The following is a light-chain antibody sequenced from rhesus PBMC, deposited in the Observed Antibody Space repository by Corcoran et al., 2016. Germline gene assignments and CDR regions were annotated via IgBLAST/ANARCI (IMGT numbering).Light chain of an antibody. CDR2: YAS. CDR3: QKYNDWPFT. J-gene: IGKJ3*01. Sequence: EIVMTQSPATLSLSPGERATLSCRASQSVGSTLAWYPQKPGQAPRLLIYYASRRATGIPDRFSGSGSGTEFTLTISSLDPEDVGVYYCQKYNDWPFTFGPGTKLDIK. V-gene: IGKV3-42*02. CDR1: QSVGST.